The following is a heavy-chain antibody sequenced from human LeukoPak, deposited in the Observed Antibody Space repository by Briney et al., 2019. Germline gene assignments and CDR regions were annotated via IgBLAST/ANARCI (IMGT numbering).Heavy chain of an antibody. J-gene: IGHJ5*02. CDR2: INHSGST. CDR1: GFTFSSYS. CDR3: ARGEPHYYYDSSGYYYP. Sequence: GSLRLSCAASGFTFSSYSMNWIRQPPGKGLEWIGEINHSGSTNYNPSLKSRVTISVDTSKNQFSLKLSSVTAADTAVYYCARGEPHYYYDSSGYYYPWGQGTLVTVSS. V-gene: IGHV4-34*01. D-gene: IGHD3-22*01.